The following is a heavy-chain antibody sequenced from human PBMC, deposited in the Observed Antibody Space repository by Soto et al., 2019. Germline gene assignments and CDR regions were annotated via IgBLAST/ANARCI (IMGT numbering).Heavy chain of an antibody. Sequence: GGSLRLSCAASGFTFDDYTMHWVRQTPGKGLEWVSLISWDGGSTYYADSVKGRFTISRDNSKNSLYLQMNSLRTEDTALYYCAKDGEYSSSSWTLGGWFDPWGQGTLVTVSS. J-gene: IGHJ5*02. D-gene: IGHD6-6*01. CDR1: GFTFDDYT. CDR2: ISWDGGST. V-gene: IGHV3-43*01. CDR3: AKDGEYSSSSWTLGGWFDP.